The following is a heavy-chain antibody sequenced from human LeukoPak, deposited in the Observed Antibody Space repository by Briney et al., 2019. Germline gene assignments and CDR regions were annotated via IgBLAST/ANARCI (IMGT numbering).Heavy chain of an antibody. J-gene: IGHJ4*02. V-gene: IGHV1-8*02. Sequence: ASVKVSCKASGGTFSSYAISWVRQATGQGLEWMGWMNPNSGNTGYAQKFQGRVTMTRNTSISTAYMKLSSLRSEDTAVYYCARVEQLVDDYWGQGTLVTVSS. CDR1: GGTFSSYA. D-gene: IGHD6-13*01. CDR3: ARVEQLVDDY. CDR2: MNPNSGNT.